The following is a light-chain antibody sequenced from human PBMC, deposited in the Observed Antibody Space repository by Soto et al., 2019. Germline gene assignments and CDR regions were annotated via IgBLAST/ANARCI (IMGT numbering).Light chain of an antibody. CDR1: QSRGSNF. V-gene: IGKV3-20*01. CDR3: QLYGISPH. Sequence: EIVLTQPMGTLSLSPLERPTISCKTSQSRGSNFLAWYQHKPGQAPRLLIYASSNRATGIPDRFSGSASGTDFTLTINRLEPEDFAVYYCQLYGISPHFGQGTRLEIK. CDR2: ASS. J-gene: IGKJ5*01.